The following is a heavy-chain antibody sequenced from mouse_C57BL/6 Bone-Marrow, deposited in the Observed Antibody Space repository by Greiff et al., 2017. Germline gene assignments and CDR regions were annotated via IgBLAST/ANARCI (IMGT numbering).Heavy chain of an antibody. D-gene: IGHD4-1*01. Sequence: VQLQQSGAELVRPGTSVKMSCKASGYTFTNYWIGWAKQRPGHGLEWIGDIYPGGGYTNYTEKFKGKATLTADKSSSTAYMQFSSLTSEDSAIYYCARSALTGTEEYFDYWGQGTTLTVSS. J-gene: IGHJ2*01. CDR2: IYPGGGYT. CDR1: GYTFTNYW. CDR3: ARSALTGTEEYFDY. V-gene: IGHV1-63*01.